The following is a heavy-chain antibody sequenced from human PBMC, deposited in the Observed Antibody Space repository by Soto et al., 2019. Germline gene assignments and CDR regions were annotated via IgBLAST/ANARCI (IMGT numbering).Heavy chain of an antibody. V-gene: IGHV3-33*01. J-gene: IGHJ5*02. Sequence: QVQLVESGGGVVQPGRSLRLSCAASGFTFSSYGMHWVRQAPGKGLEWVAVIWYDGSNKYYADSVKGRFTISRDNSKNTLYLQMYSLRSEDTAVYYCARDLFEAYCGGYCFAWGEGTLVTVSS. CDR3: ARDLFEAYCGGYCFA. CDR2: IWYDGSNK. D-gene: IGHD2-21*02. CDR1: GFTFSSYG.